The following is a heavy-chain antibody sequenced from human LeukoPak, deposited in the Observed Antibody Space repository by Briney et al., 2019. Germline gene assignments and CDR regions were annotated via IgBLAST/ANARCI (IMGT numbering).Heavy chain of an antibody. J-gene: IGHJ4*02. CDR3: ARDYGDYSIDY. CDR2: INPNSGGT. V-gene: IGHV1-2*02. D-gene: IGHD4-17*01. CDR1: GYTFSGYY. Sequence: ASVKVSCKASGYTFSGYYMHWVRQAPAQGLEWMGWINPNSGGTNYAQKFQGRVTMTRDTSISTAYMELSRLRSDDTAVYYCARDYGDYSIDYWGQGTLVTVSS.